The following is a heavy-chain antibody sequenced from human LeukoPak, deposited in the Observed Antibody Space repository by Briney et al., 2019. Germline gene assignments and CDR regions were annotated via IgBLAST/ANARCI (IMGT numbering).Heavy chain of an antibody. CDR2: IKSKTDGGTT. CDR3: TTEFGSSWYQRFDY. D-gene: IGHD6-13*01. Sequence: GGSLRLPCAASGFTFSDYYMSWIRQAPGKGLEWVGRIKSKTDGGTTDYAAPVKGRFTISRDDSKNTLYLQMNSLKTEDTAVYYCTTEFGSSWYQRFDYWGQGTLVTVSS. V-gene: IGHV3-15*01. CDR1: GFTFSDYY. J-gene: IGHJ4*02.